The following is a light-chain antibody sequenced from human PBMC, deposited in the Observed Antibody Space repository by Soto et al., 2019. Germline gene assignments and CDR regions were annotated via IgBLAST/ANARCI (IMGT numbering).Light chain of an antibody. Sequence: EIVLTQSPGTLSLSPGERATLSCRASQSVSSSYLAWYQQKPGQAPRLLIYGASSRATGIPDRFSGSGSGTDFTLTISSLEPEDSGVYFCQQRSGWPPTFGGGTKVDIK. CDR2: GAS. J-gene: IGKJ4*01. CDR1: QSVSSSY. V-gene: IGKV3D-20*02. CDR3: QQRSGWPPT.